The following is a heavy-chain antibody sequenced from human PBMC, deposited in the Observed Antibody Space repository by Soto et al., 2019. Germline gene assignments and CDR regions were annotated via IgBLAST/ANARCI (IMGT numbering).Heavy chain of an antibody. CDR3: ARGYYEYYFDY. V-gene: IGHV4-39*01. D-gene: IGHD3-22*01. J-gene: IGHJ4*02. Sequence: PSETLSLTCTVSGGSISSSSYYWGWIRQPPGKGLEWIGSIYYSGSTYYNPSLKSRVTISVDTSKNQFSLKLSSVTAADTAVYYCARGYYEYYFDYWGQGTLVTVSS. CDR2: IYYSGST. CDR1: GGSISSSSYY.